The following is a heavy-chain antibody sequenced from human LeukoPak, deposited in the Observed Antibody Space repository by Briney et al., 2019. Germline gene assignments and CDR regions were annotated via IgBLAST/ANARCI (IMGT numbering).Heavy chain of an antibody. V-gene: IGHV4-34*01. CDR3: ASGIAAAGRHFDY. D-gene: IGHD6-13*01. J-gene: IGHJ4*02. CDR2: INHSGST. Sequence: SETLSLTCAVYGGSFSGYYWSWIRQPPGKGLEGIGEINHSGSTNYNPSLKSRVTISVDTSKNQFSLTLSSVTAADTAVYYCASGIAAAGRHFDYWGQGTLVTVSS. CDR1: GGSFSGYY.